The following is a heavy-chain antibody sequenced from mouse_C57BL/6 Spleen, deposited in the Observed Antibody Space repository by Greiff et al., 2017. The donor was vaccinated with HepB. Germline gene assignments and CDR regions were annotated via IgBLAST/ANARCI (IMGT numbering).Heavy chain of an antibody. Sequence: QVQLQQPGAELVRPGTSVKLSCKASGYTFTSYWMHWVKQRPGQGLEWIGVIDPSDSYTNYNQKFKGKATLTVDTSSSTAYMQLSSLTSEDSAVYYCARGGYSNNPWAMDYWGQGTSVTVSS. J-gene: IGHJ4*01. CDR1: GYTFTSYW. CDR3: ARGGYSNNPWAMDY. V-gene: IGHV1-59*01. D-gene: IGHD2-5*01. CDR2: IDPSDSYT.